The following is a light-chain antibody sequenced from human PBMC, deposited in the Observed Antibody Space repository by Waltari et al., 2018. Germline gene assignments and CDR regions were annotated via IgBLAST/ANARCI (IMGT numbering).Light chain of an antibody. Sequence: IQMTQSPSSVSASVGDTVTINRRASRGVSGWLAWYQQKPGKAPNLLIYRTSDLHTGVPSRFSGSGSETEFTLTISGLQPEDFATYYCQQATSLPPTFGGGTKVEI. CDR1: RGVSGW. CDR3: QQATSLPPT. V-gene: IGKV1-12*01. J-gene: IGKJ4*01. CDR2: RTS.